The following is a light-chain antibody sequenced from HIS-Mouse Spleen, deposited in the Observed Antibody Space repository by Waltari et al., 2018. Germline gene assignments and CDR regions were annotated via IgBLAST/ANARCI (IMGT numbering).Light chain of an antibody. CDR1: QSVSSY. CDR3: QQRSNWPLT. CDR2: DAS. Sequence: EIVLTQSPATLSLSPGERATLSCRASQSVSSYLAWYQQKPGHAPRLLIYDASNRATGIPARFSGSGSGTDFTLTISSLEPEDFAVYYCQQRSNWPLTFGGGTK. J-gene: IGKJ4*01. V-gene: IGKV3-11*01.